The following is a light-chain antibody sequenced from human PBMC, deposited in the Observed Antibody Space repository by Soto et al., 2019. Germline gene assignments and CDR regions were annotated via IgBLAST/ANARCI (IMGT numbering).Light chain of an antibody. V-gene: IGLV2-8*01. Sequence: QSVLTQPPSASGSPGQSVTISCTGTSNDFGGYNYVSWYQQHPGKAPKLIIFEVSERPSGVPDRFSGSKSGSTASLTVSGLQAEDEAYYHCISYGGSNYVFGTGTKLTVL. J-gene: IGLJ1*01. CDR1: SNDFGGYNY. CDR2: EVS. CDR3: ISYGGSNYV.